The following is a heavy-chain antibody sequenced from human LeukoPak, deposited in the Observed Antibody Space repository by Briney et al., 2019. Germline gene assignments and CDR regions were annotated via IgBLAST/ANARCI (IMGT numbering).Heavy chain of an antibody. D-gene: IGHD3-9*01. CDR3: ARDKGRYFVAGPKPYYMDV. Sequence: GGSLRLSCAASGFTFSSYSMNWVRQAPGKGLEWVSSISSSSSYIYYADSVKGRFTISRDNAKNSLYLQMNSLRAEDTAVYYCARDKGRYFVAGPKPYYMDVWGKGTTVTVSS. CDR1: GFTFSSYS. J-gene: IGHJ6*03. V-gene: IGHV3-21*04. CDR2: ISSSSSYI.